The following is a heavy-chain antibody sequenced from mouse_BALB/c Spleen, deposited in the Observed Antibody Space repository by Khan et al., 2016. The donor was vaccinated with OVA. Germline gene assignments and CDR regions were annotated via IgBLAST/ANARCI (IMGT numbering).Heavy chain of an antibody. V-gene: IGHV9-3-1*01. CDR1: GYSFTNYV. CDR2: INTYIGEP. CDR3: ARGNRDFDY. Sequence: QIQLVQSGPELKKPGETVKISCKASGYSFTNYVMNWVKQAPGKGLTWMGWINTYIGEPIYSDDFKGRFAFSLETSASTAYLQINNLKKEDTATYLCARGNRDFDYWGQGTTLTFSS. D-gene: IGHD2-1*01. J-gene: IGHJ2*01.